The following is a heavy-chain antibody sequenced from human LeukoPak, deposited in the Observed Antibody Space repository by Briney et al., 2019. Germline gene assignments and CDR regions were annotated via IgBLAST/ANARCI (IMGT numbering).Heavy chain of an antibody. CDR1: GGFISSYY. D-gene: IGHD3-22*01. CDR3: ARDTGYYDSSGYLNWFDP. CDR2: IYYSGST. V-gene: IGHV4-59*01. J-gene: IGHJ5*02. Sequence: PSETLSLTCTVSGGFISSYYWSWIRQPPGKGLEWIGYIYYSGSTNYNPSLKSRVTISVDTSKNQFSLKLSSVTAADTAVYYCARDTGYYDSSGYLNWFDPWGQGTLVTVSS.